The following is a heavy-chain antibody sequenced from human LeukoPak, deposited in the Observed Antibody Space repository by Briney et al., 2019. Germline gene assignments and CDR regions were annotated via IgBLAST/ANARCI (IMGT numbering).Heavy chain of an antibody. Sequence: PGGSLRLSCAASGFTFSSYAMSWVRQAPGKGLEWVSAISGSGGSTYYADSVKGRFTIPRDNSKNTLYLQMNSLRAEDTAVYYCANSRSVVVPAATPDYWGQGTLVTVSS. CDR3: ANSRSVVVPAATPDY. CDR2: ISGSGGST. CDR1: GFTFSSYA. V-gene: IGHV3-23*01. J-gene: IGHJ4*02. D-gene: IGHD2-2*01.